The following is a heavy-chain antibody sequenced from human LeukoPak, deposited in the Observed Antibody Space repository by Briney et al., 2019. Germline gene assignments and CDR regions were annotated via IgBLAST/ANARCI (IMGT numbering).Heavy chain of an antibody. J-gene: IGHJ3*02. D-gene: IGHD2-21*01. CDR1: GGSISSSNYY. CDR3: ARHRQDVDAFDI. V-gene: IGHV4-61*05. Sequence: PSETLSLTCTVSGGSISSSNYYWGWIRQPPGKGLEWIGYVYYSGSTTYNPSLKSRVTISVDTSKKQFSLKLSSVTAADTAVYYCARHRQDVDAFDIWGQGTMVTVSS. CDR2: VYYSGST.